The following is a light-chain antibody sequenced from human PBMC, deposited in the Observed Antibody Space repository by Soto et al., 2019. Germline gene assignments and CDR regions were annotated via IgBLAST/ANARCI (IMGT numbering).Light chain of an antibody. CDR2: DAS. J-gene: IGKJ3*01. Sequence: EIVMTQSPATLSVSPGEGATLSCRASQSVGSKLAWYQQKPGQAPRLLIYDASTRATGFPARFSGSGSGTEFTLTISSLQPEDFAIYYGQQYNNWPPFTFGPGTKVDIK. V-gene: IGKV3-15*01. CDR3: QQYNNWPPFT. CDR1: QSVGSK.